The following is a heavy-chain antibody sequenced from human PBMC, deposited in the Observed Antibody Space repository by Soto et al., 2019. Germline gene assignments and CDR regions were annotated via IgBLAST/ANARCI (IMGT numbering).Heavy chain of an antibody. CDR3: ARTVTGKSYYYGMDV. Sequence: GESLKISCAASGFTFSSYAMHWVRQAPGKGLEWVAVISYDGSNKYYADSVKGRFTISRDNSKNTLYLQMNSLRAEDTAVYYCARTVTGKSYYYGMDVWGQGTTVTVSS. V-gene: IGHV3-30-3*01. D-gene: IGHD4-17*01. J-gene: IGHJ6*02. CDR2: ISYDGSNK. CDR1: GFTFSSYA.